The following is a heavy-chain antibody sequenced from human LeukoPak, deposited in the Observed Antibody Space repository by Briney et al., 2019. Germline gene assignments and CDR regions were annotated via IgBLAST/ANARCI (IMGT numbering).Heavy chain of an antibody. CDR3: AKDEEDYGGNSFDY. V-gene: IGHV3-30*02. J-gene: IGHJ4*02. CDR2: IRYDGSNK. D-gene: IGHD4-23*01. CDR1: GFTFSSYG. Sequence: GGSLRLSCAASGFTFSSYGMHWVRQAPGKGLEWVAFIRYDGSNKYYADSVKGRFTISRDNSKNTLYLQMNSLRAEDTAVYYCAKDEEDYGGNSFDYWGQGTLVTVSS.